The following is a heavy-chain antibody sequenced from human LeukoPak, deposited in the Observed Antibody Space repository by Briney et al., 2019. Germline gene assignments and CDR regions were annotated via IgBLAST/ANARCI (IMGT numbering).Heavy chain of an antibody. V-gene: IGHV3-30*02. D-gene: IGHD2-2*01. J-gene: IGHJ4*02. Sequence: GGSLRLSCAASGFTFSSYGMHWVRQAPGKGLEWVAFIRYDGSNKYYADYVKGRFTISRDNSKNTLYLQMNSLRAEDTAVYYCAKDRVGFCSSTSCPRVFDYWGQGTLVTVSS. CDR1: GFTFSSYG. CDR3: AKDRVGFCSSTSCPRVFDY. CDR2: IRYDGSNK.